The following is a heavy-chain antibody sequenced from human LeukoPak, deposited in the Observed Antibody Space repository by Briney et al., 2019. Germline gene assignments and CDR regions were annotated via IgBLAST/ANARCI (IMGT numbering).Heavy chain of an antibody. CDR3: APIAAAPTGEN. CDR2: IKQDGSET. J-gene: IGHJ4*02. CDR1: GFTFSSYW. D-gene: IGHD6-13*01. V-gene: IGHV3-7*01. Sequence: GGSLRLSCAASGFTFSSYWMTWVRQAPGKGLEWVANIKQDGSETYYVDSVKGRFTISRDNAKNSLYLQMNSLRAEDTAVYYCAPIAAAPTGENWGQGTLVTVSS.